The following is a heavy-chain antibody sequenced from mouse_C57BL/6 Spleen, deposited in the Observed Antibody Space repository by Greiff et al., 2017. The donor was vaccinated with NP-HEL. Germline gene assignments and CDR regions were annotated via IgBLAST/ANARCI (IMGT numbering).Heavy chain of an antibody. Sequence: DVHLVESEGGLVQPGSSMKLSCTASGFTFSDYYMAWVRQVPEKGLEWVANINYDGSSTYYLDSLKSRFIISRDNAKNILYLQMSSLKSEDTATYDCARDPYDGYYDWYFDVWGTGTTVTVSS. CDR1: GFTFSDYY. V-gene: IGHV5-16*01. D-gene: IGHD2-3*01. J-gene: IGHJ1*03. CDR2: INYDGSST. CDR3: ARDPYDGYYDWYFDV.